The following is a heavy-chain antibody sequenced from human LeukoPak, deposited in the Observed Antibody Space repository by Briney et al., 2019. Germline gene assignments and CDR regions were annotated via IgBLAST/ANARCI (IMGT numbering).Heavy chain of an antibody. CDR3: VKEGAAMVTGYYFDY. D-gene: IGHD5-18*01. V-gene: IGHV3-64D*06. CDR2: INTNGDNT. Sequence: GGSLRLSCAASGFTFSSYSMNWVRQAPGKGLQYVSAINTNGDNTYYTDSVRGRFTISRDNSKNTLYLQMSSLRTEDTTVYYCVKEGAAMVTGYYFDYWGQGTLVTVSS. CDR1: GFTFSSYS. J-gene: IGHJ4*02.